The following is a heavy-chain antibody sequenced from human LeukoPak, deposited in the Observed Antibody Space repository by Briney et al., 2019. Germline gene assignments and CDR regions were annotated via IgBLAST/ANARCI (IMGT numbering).Heavy chain of an antibody. V-gene: IGHV3-7*01. CDR3: ARKGGTRGPLNY. J-gene: IGHJ4*02. Sequence: GSLRLSCAASGFTFSNYWMSWVRQAPGKGLEWVANIKQDGSETYYVDSVKGRFTISGDNAKNSLFLQMNSLTAEDTAVYYCARKGGTRGPLNYWGQGTLVTVSS. CDR2: IKQDGSET. D-gene: IGHD2-8*01. CDR1: GFTFSNYW.